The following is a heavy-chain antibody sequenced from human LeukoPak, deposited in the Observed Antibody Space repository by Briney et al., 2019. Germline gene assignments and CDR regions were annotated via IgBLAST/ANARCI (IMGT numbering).Heavy chain of an antibody. Sequence: PGGSLRLSCAASGFTFSSYAMSWVRQAPGKGLEWVSAISGSGGSTYYADSVKGRFTISRDNSKNTLYLQMNSLRAEDTAVYYCASHGKDFRYRKEPHAFDIWGQGTMVTVSS. V-gene: IGHV3-23*01. CDR1: GFTFSSYA. J-gene: IGHJ3*02. CDR3: ASHGKDFRYRKEPHAFDI. CDR2: ISGSGGST. D-gene: IGHD1-14*01.